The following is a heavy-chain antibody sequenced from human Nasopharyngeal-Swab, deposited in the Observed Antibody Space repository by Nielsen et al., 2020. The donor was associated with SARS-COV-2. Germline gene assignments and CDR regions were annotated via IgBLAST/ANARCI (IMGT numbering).Heavy chain of an antibody. CDR3: TTDQGSYHSDSRGFEYYYSGMDV. Sequence: GESLKISCAASGITFSNAWMSWVRQAPGKGLEWVGRIKRKSEGGTIEYAAPVKGRFTISTDDSESTLFLQMNSLKIEDAAVYYCTTDQGSYHSDSRGFEYYYSGMDVWGQGTTVTVSS. CDR2: IKRKSEGGTI. J-gene: IGHJ6*02. CDR1: GITFSNAW. D-gene: IGHD3-22*01. V-gene: IGHV3-15*01.